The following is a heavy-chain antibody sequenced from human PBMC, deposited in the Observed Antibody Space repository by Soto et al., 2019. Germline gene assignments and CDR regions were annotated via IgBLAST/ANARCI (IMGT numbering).Heavy chain of an antibody. CDR2: IIPIFGTA. CDR3: ARSSSRFLEWLLYRYYYYGMDV. CDR1: GGTFSSYA. V-gene: IGHV1-69*06. D-gene: IGHD3-3*01. Sequence: VASVKVSCKASGGTFSSYAINWVRQAPGQRLQWMGGIIPIFGTANYAQKFQGRVTITADKSTSTAYMELSSLRSEDTAVYYCARSSSRFLEWLLYRYYYYGMDVWGQGTTVTVSS. J-gene: IGHJ6*02.